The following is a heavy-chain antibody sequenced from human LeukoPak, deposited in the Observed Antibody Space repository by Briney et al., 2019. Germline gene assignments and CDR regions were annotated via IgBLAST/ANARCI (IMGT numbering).Heavy chain of an antibody. CDR3: ARAPSLYGVDV. V-gene: IGHV4-34*01. CDR1: GGSFSGYS. J-gene: IGHJ6*02. Sequence: KPSETLSLTCAVYGGSFSGYSWRWIRQPPRKGLEWIGEINHSESTNYNPSLKSRVTISVDTSKNQFSLKLSSVTAAHTAVYCCARAPSLYGVDVWGQGTTVTVSS. CDR2: INHSEST.